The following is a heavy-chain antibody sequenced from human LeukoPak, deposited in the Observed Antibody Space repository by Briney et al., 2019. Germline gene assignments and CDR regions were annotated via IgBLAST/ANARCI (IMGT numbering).Heavy chain of an antibody. Sequence: SETLSLTCAVYGGSFSGYYWSWIRQPPGKGLEWIGEINHSGSTNYNPSLKSRVTISVDTSKNQSSLKLCSVTAADTAVYYCAREYSSSSSYPPFAKSVSSEYFQHWGQGTLVTVSP. J-gene: IGHJ1*01. CDR2: INHSGST. V-gene: IGHV4-34*01. CDR1: GGSFSGYY. CDR3: AREYSSSSSYPPFAKSVSSEYFQH. D-gene: IGHD6-6*01.